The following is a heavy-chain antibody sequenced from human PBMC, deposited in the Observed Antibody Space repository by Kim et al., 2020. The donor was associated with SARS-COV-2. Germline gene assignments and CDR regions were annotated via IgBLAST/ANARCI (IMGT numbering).Heavy chain of an antibody. Sequence: SETLSLTCTVSGGSISSYYWSWIRQPPGKGLEWIGYIYYSGSTNYNPSLKSRVTISVDTSKNQFSLKLSSVTAADTAVYYCARDQASSTIFGVVTNYYYYGMDVWGQGTTVTVSS. D-gene: IGHD3-3*01. CDR1: GGSISSYY. J-gene: IGHJ6*02. V-gene: IGHV4-59*13. CDR3: ARDQASSTIFGVVTNYYYYGMDV. CDR2: IYYSGST.